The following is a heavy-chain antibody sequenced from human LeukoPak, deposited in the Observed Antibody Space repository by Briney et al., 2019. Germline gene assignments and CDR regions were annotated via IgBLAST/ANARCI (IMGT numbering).Heavy chain of an antibody. CDR3: ARQYSSSSAAFDI. V-gene: IGHV1-69*13. J-gene: IGHJ3*02. Sequence: ASVKVSCKASGGTFSSYAISWVRQAPGQGLEWMGGIIPIFGTANYAQKFQGRVTITADESTSTAYMELSSLRSEDTAVYYCARQYSSSSAAFDIWGQGTMVTVSS. CDR1: GGTFSSYA. D-gene: IGHD6-6*01. CDR2: IIPIFGTA.